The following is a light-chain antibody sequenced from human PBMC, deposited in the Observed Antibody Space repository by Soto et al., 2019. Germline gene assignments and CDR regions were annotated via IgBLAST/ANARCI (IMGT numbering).Light chain of an antibody. Sequence: SALTQPASVSGSPGQSITISCTGTSSDIGGYNSVSWYQQHPGRAPRLIIYEVTNRPSGVSNRFSASKPGNTASLTISGLQAEDEADYYCTSYTPIVTLGSVFGTGTKVTVL. CDR3: TSYTPIVTLGSV. V-gene: IGLV2-14*01. CDR2: EVT. J-gene: IGLJ1*01. CDR1: SSDIGGYNS.